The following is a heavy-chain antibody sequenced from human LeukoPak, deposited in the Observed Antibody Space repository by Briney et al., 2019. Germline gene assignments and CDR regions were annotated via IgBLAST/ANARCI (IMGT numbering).Heavy chain of an antibody. CDR3: ALSEETPRLLWFGESNFDY. D-gene: IGHD3-10*01. CDR2: ISTSSSYI. V-gene: IGHV3-21*01. Sequence: GGSLRLSCAASGFTFNKYTMNWVRQAPGKGLEWVPSISTSSSYIYYADSVKGRFTISRDNSKNTLYLQMNSLRAEDTAVYYCALSEETPRLLWFGESNFDYWGQGTLVTVSS. J-gene: IGHJ4*02. CDR1: GFTFNKYT.